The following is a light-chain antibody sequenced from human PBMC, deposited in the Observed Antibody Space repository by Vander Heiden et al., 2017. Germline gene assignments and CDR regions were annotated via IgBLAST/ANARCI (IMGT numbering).Light chain of an antibody. Sequence: AIRMTQSPSSFSASTGDRVTITCRASQGISSYLAWYQQKPGKAPKLLIYAASTLQSGVPSRFSGSGSGTDFTLTISGLQSEDFATYYCQQYYSYPALTFGGGTKVEIK. CDR2: AAS. CDR1: QGISSY. J-gene: IGKJ4*01. CDR3: QQYYSYPALT. V-gene: IGKV1-8*01.